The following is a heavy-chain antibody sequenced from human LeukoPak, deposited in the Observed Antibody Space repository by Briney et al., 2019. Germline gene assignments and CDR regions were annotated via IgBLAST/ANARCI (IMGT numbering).Heavy chain of an antibody. D-gene: IGHD2-21*02. Sequence: SGTLSLTCAVSGGSISGYYWSWIRQPPGKGLEWIGYIYYSGGTNYNPSLKSRVTISVDTSKNQFSLRLSSVTAADTAVYYCARLTAHDLAAFDIWGQGTMVTVSS. J-gene: IGHJ3*02. CDR2: IYYSGGT. CDR3: ARLTAHDLAAFDI. CDR1: GGSISGYY. V-gene: IGHV4-59*08.